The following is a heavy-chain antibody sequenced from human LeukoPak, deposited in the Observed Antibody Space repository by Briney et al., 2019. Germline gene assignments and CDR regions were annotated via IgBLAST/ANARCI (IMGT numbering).Heavy chain of an antibody. CDR2: IYTSGST. J-gene: IGHJ6*02. Sequence: SETLSLTCTVSGGSISSYYWSWIRQPPGKGLEWIGYIYTSGSTNYNPSLKSRVTISVDTSKNQFSLKLSSVTAADTAVYYCARGYYYGSGSYIYYYYYGMDVWGQGTTVTVSS. CDR1: GGSISSYY. D-gene: IGHD3-10*01. V-gene: IGHV4-4*09. CDR3: ARGYYYGSGSYIYYYYYGMDV.